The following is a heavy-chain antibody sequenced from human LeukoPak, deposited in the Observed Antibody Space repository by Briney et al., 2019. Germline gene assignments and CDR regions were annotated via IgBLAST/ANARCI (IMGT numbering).Heavy chain of an antibody. Sequence: PGGSLRLSCAASGFTFSDYYMSWIRQAPGKGLEWVSYISSSGSTIYYADSVKGRFTISRDNAKNSLYLQMNSLRAEDTAVYYCAKDHARVVPAAIDYFDYWGQGTLVTVSS. CDR1: GFTFSDYY. CDR2: ISSSGSTI. CDR3: AKDHARVVPAAIDYFDY. D-gene: IGHD2-2*02. V-gene: IGHV3-11*01. J-gene: IGHJ4*02.